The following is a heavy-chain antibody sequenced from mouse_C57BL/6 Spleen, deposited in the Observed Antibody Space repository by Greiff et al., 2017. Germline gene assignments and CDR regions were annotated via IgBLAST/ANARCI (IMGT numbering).Heavy chain of an antibody. D-gene: IGHD1-1*01. Sequence: EVQGVESGGGLVKPGGSLKLSCAASGFTFSSYTMSWVRQTPEKRLEWVATISGGGGNTYYPDSVKGRFTISRDNAKNTLYLQMSSLRSEDTALYYCARPHYYGSSYFDYWGQGTTLTVSS. V-gene: IGHV5-9*01. J-gene: IGHJ2*01. CDR3: ARPHYYGSSYFDY. CDR2: ISGGGGNT. CDR1: GFTFSSYT.